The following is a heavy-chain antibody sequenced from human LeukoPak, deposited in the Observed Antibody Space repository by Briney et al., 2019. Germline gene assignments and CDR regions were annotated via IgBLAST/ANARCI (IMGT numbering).Heavy chain of an antibody. CDR3: ARDAPNCSGGSCSYFDY. Sequence: SETLSLTCDVSGYYITDGYYWGWVRQPPGRGLEWIASIYPGFYTYSNPSLKSQVTLSVDTSKNQFSLRLNSVTAADTAVYYCARDAPNCSGGSCSYFDYWGQGALVTVSS. CDR2: IYPGFYT. D-gene: IGHD2-15*01. J-gene: IGHJ4*02. CDR1: GYYITDGYY. V-gene: IGHV4-38-2*02.